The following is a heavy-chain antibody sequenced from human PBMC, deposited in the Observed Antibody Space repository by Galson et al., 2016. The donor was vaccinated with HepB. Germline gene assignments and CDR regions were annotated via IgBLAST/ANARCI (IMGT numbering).Heavy chain of an antibody. CDR3: ATFFPDC. CDR1: EFAFDDYG. D-gene: IGHD3-3*01. J-gene: IGHJ4*02. CDR2: IRSKAYGGTT. Sequence: SLRLSCAGSEFAFDDYGMNGIRQAPGKGLEWVGFIRSKAYGGTTEFAASVKGRFTISRDDSKSIAYLQMNSLKTEDTAVYYCATFFPDCWGQGALVTVSS. V-gene: IGHV3-49*03.